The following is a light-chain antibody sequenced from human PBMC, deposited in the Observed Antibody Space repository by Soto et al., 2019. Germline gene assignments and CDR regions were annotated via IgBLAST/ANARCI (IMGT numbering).Light chain of an antibody. J-gene: IGKJ3*01. CDR2: DAS. V-gene: IGKV1-5*01. Sequence: DIQMTQSPSTLSASVGDRVTITCRASQSIIRYLAWYQQKPGKAPKLLIYDASSLDSGVPSRFIGSGSGTEFTLPISSLQPDDFATYYCQPRAFGPGTKV. CDR3: QPRA. CDR1: QSIIRY.